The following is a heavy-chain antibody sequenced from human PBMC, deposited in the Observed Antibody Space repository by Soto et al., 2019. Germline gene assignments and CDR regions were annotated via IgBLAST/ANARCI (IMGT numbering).Heavy chain of an antibody. CDR2: ISSISTYT. V-gene: IGHV3-11*06. CDR1: GFTFSDHY. CDR3: ERGSLATAELGGLDV. Sequence: GGSLRLSCAASGFTFSDHYMNWIRQAPGKGLEWVSYISSISTYTNYADSVKGRFTISRNNAKNSLYLQMNSLRAEDTAVYYCERGSLATAELGGLDVWGQGTMVTVSS. D-gene: IGHD5-12*01. J-gene: IGHJ3*01.